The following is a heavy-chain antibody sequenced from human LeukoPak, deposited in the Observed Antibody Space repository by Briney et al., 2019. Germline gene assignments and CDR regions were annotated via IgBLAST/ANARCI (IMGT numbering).Heavy chain of an antibody. D-gene: IGHD4-17*01. CDR2: NNPSGGST. CDR3: ARDYGDGELDY. Sequence: ASVKVSCKASGYTFTSYYMHWVRQAPGQGLEWMGINNPSGGSTSYAQKFQGRVTMTRDTSTSTVYMELSSLRSEDTAVYYCARDYGDGELDYWGQGTLVTVSS. CDR1: GYTFTSYY. V-gene: IGHV1-46*01. J-gene: IGHJ4*02.